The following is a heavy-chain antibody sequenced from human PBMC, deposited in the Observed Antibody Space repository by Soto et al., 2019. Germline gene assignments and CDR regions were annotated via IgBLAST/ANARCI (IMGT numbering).Heavy chain of an antibody. CDR1: GYTFTSYG. CDR3: ARGPHCGTTRTRYYYYGMDV. CDR2: ISAYNGNT. V-gene: IGHV1-18*01. D-gene: IGHD1-1*01. Sequence: AAVKVSCKASGYTFTSYGISWVRQAPGQGLEWMGWISAYNGNTNYAQKLQGRVTMTTDTSTSTAYMELRILRSDDTAVYYCARGPHCGTTRTRYYYYGMDVWGQGTTVTVSS. J-gene: IGHJ6*02.